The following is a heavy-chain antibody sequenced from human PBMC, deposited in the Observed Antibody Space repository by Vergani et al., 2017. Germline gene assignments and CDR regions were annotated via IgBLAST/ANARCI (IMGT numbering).Heavy chain of an antibody. J-gene: IGHJ5*02. V-gene: IGHV3-30*18. CDR3: AKDRYSSGYYSINWFDP. D-gene: IGHD3-22*01. CDR2: ISYDGSNK. CDR1: GFTFSSYG. Sequence: QVQLVESGGGVVQPGRSLRLSCAASGFTFSSYGMHWVRQAPGKGLEWVAVISYDGSNKYYADSVKGRFTISRDNSKNTLYLQMNSLRAEDTAAYYCAKDRYSSGYYSINWFDPWGQVTLVTVSS.